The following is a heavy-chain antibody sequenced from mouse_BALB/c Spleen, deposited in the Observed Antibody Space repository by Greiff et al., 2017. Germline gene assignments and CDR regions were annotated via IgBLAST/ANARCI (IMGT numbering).Heavy chain of an antibody. Sequence: EVQRVESGGDLVKPGGSLKLSCAASGFTFSSYGMSWVRQTPDKRLEWVATISSGGSYTYYPDSVKGRFTISRDNAKNTLYLQMSSLKSEDTAMYYCARLLDSSGYVPMDYWGQGTSVTVSS. V-gene: IGHV5-6*01. J-gene: IGHJ4*01. CDR2: ISSGGSYT. CDR3: ARLLDSSGYVPMDY. D-gene: IGHD3-2*01. CDR1: GFTFSSYG.